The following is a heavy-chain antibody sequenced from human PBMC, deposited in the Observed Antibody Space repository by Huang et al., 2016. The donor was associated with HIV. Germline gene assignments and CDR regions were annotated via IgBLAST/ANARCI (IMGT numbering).Heavy chain of an antibody. CDR1: GFTFRRYW. J-gene: IGHJ4*02. Sequence: EVHFVESGGGLVRPGRYLRLSCAASGFTFRRYWMNWVRQALGRGLEWVANIKLDGSERFYVDAVRGRFTISRDNANNSVSLQLNSLKAEDTGVYYCARGFQAKPGDYWGQGTLVTVSS. CDR3: ARGFQAKPGDY. CDR2: IKLDGSER. V-gene: IGHV3-7*01.